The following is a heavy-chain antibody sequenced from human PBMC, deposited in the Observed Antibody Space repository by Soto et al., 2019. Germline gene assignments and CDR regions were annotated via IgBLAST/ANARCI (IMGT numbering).Heavy chain of an antibody. CDR3: ARSSGPGSPDAFDI. V-gene: IGHV4-4*02. J-gene: IGHJ3*02. CDR2: IYETGST. Sequence: QVQLQESGPGLLKPSETLSLTCAVSGGSITISNWWSWVRLPPGKGLEWIGEIYETGSTHYSPSLKSRITISVDKSKNQFFLELTSVTAADTAVYYCARSSGPGSPDAFDIWGQGKMVTVSS. CDR1: GGSITISNW. D-gene: IGHD2-15*01.